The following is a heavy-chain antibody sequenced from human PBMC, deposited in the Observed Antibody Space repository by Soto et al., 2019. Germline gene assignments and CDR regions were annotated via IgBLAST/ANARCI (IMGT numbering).Heavy chain of an antibody. Sequence: QVQLVQSGAEVKKPGASVKVSCKASGYTFTSYGISWVRQAPGQGLEWMGWISAYNGNTKYAQKLQGRVTMPTDTSTSTASREPRSLRSDDTAVYYCARRAPPMDVWGQGTTVTVYS. CDR2: ISAYNGNT. CDR1: GYTFTSYG. CDR3: ARRAPPMDV. J-gene: IGHJ6*02. V-gene: IGHV1-18*01.